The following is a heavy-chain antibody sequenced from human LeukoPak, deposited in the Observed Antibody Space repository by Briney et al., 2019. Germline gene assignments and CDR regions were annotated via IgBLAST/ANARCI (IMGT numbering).Heavy chain of an antibody. V-gene: IGHV3-74*01. D-gene: IGHD5-18*01. Sequence: GGSLRLSCAASGFTFSSYWMHWVRQAPGKGLVWVSRINSDGSSTSYADSVKGRFTISRDNAKNTLYLQMNSLRAEDTAVYYCARDGTRYSYGPRAYYYYGMDVWGQGTTVTVSS. J-gene: IGHJ6*02. CDR2: INSDGSST. CDR3: ARDGTRYSYGPRAYYYYGMDV. CDR1: GFTFSSYW.